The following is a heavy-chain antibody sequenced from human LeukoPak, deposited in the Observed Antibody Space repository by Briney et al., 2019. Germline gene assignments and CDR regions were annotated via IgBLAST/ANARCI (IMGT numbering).Heavy chain of an antibody. Sequence: NPGGSLRLSCAASGFTFSSYSTNWVRQAPGKGLEWVSSISSSSSYIYYADSVKGRFTISRDNAKNSLYLQMNSLRAEDTAVYYCARGGIAAAGAYFDYWGQGTLVTVSS. CDR1: GFTFSSYS. J-gene: IGHJ4*02. D-gene: IGHD6-13*01. CDR2: ISSSSSYI. V-gene: IGHV3-21*01. CDR3: ARGGIAAAGAYFDY.